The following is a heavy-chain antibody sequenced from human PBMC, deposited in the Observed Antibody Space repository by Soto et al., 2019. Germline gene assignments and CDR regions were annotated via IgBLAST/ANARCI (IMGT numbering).Heavy chain of an antibody. CDR3: ARDGGYCSGGSCYRNFAY. CDR2: ISSSSSYI. V-gene: IGHV3-21*01. D-gene: IGHD2-15*01. CDR1: GFTFSSYS. J-gene: IGHJ4*02. Sequence: VQLVESGGGLVKPGGSLRLSCAASGFTFSSYSMNWVRQAPGKGLEWVSSISSSSSYIYYADSVKGRFTISRDNAKNSLYMQMNSLRAEDTAVYYCARDGGYCSGGSCYRNFAYWGQGTLVTVSS.